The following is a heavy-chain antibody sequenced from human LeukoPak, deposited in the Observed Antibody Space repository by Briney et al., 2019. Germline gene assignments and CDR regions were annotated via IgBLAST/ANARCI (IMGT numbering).Heavy chain of an antibody. CDR3: ARGGRAFDV. J-gene: IGHJ3*01. CDR2: IYHSGKA. Sequence: SETLSLTCTVSGAFISSGGFYWSWLRQPPGKGLEWIGYIYHSGKAYYNPSLESRVTISVDGSKNHFSLNLNSVTAADTSVYYCARGGRAFDVWGQGTLISVSP. CDR1: GAFISSGGFY. V-gene: IGHV4-30-2*01.